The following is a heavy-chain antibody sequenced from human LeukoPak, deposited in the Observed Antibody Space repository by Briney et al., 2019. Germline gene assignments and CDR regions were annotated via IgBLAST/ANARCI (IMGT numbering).Heavy chain of an antibody. D-gene: IGHD3-22*01. CDR2: INHSGST. CDR1: GGSFSGYY. V-gene: IGHV4-34*01. Sequence: SETLSLTCAVYGGSFSGYYWSWIRQPPGKGLEWIGEINHSGSTNYSPSLKSRVTISTDTSNNQLSPKLSSVTATDTAVYYCARHGGATMTERLLHAFDIWGQGTMVTVSS. J-gene: IGHJ3*02. CDR3: ARHGGATMTERLLHAFDI.